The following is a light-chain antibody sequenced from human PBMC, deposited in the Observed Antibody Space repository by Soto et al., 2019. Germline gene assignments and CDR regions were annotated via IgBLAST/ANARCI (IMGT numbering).Light chain of an antibody. CDR2: EVS. Sequence: QSALTQPPSASGSPGQSVTISCTGTSSDVGGYNYVSWYQQHPGKAPKLMIYEVSKRPSGVPDRFSGSKSGNTASLTVSGLQAEDEADYYCQSYDSNLSGSVFGGGTKVTVL. CDR1: SSDVGGYNY. V-gene: IGLV2-8*01. J-gene: IGLJ2*01. CDR3: QSYDSNLSGSV.